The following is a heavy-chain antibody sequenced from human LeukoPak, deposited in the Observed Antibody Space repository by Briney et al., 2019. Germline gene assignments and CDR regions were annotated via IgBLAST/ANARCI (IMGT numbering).Heavy chain of an antibody. J-gene: IGHJ3*02. D-gene: IGHD3-10*01. V-gene: IGHV1-18*01. CDR3: ARYYGWFGESESDAFDI. CDR2: ISAYNGNT. CDR1: GYTFTSYG. Sequence: ASVKVSCEASGYTFTSYGISWVRQAPGQGLEWMGWISAYNGNTNYAQKLQGRVTMTTDTSTSTAYMELRSLRSDDTAVYYCARYYGWFGESESDAFDIWGQGTMVTVSS.